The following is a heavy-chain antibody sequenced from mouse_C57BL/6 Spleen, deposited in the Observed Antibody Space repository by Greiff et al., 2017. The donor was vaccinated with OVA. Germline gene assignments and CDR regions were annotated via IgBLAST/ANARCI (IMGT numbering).Heavy chain of an antibody. CDR2: IYPGDGDT. CDR1: GYAFSSSW. D-gene: IGHD2-4*01. J-gene: IGHJ3*01. V-gene: IGHV1-82*01. Sequence: QVQLKEPGPELVKPGASVKISCKASGYAFSSSWMNWVKQRPGKGLEWIGRIYPGDGDTNYNGKFKGKATLTADKSSSTAYMQLSSLTSEDSAVYICARDYDYDSGFACWGQGTLVTVSA. CDR3: ARDYDYDSGFAC.